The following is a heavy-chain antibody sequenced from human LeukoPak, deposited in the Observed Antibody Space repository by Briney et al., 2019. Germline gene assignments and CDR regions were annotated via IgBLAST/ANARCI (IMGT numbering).Heavy chain of an antibody. CDR3: SRAYSTGWLGINDY. V-gene: IGHV3-49*04. CDR2: IRNKANGGTA. Sequence: PGGSLRLSCTASGFTFSDYAMTWVRQAPGKGLEWVGFIRNKANGGTADYAASVKGRFTISRDDSKTIDYLQMNSLKTEDTAVYFCSRAYSTGWLGINDYWGQGTLVTVSS. D-gene: IGHD6-19*01. CDR1: GFTFSDYA. J-gene: IGHJ4*02.